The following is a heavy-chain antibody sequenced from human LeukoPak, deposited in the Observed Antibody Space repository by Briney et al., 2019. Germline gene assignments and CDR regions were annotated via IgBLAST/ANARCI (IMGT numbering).Heavy chain of an antibody. D-gene: IGHD2-2*01. CDR2: ILGGAGST. Sequence: GGSLRLSRAASGFTFDDYGMSWVRQAPGKGLEWVSGILGGAGSTYYADSVKGRFTISRDNSKNTLYLQMNSLRAEDTAVYYCAHGSMYQLDYWGQGTLVTVSS. CDR3: AHGSMYQLDY. J-gene: IGHJ4*02. CDR1: GFTFDDYG. V-gene: IGHV3-23*01.